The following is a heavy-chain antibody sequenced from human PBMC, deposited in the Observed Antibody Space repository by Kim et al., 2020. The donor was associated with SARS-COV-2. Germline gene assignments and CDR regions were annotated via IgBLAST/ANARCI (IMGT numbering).Heavy chain of an antibody. CDR3: ARWGYSSSWYGRKNWFDP. V-gene: IGHV4-34*01. J-gene: IGHJ5*02. Sequence: LKGRVTISVETSKNQFPLKLSSVTAADTAVYYCARWGYSSSWYGRKNWFDPWGQGTLVTVSS. D-gene: IGHD6-13*01.